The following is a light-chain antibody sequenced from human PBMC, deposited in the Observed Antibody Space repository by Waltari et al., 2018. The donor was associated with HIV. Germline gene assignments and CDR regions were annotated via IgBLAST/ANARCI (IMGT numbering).Light chain of an antibody. CDR2: DVI. J-gene: IGLJ2*01. CDR1: SSNVGGYNY. Sequence: QSALTQPPSASGSPGQSVPLSCTGTSSNVGGYNYVSVHQQHPGKAPKLMLYDVIKRPSGVPDRCSGSKSGNTASLTVSGLQPEDEADYYCSSHAGSKVVFGGGTRLTVL. CDR3: SSHAGSKVV. V-gene: IGLV2-8*01.